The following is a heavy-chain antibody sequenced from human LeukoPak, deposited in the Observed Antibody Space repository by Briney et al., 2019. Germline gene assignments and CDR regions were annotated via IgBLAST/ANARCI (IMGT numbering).Heavy chain of an antibody. CDR3: ARDAGATAY. CDR2: IHYSGST. CDR1: GVSISTDY. D-gene: IGHD4/OR15-4a*01. J-gene: IGHJ4*02. V-gene: IGHV4-59*13. Sequence: SETPSLTCTVSGVSISTDYWTWVRQSPGKGLEWIGYIHYSGSTSYNPSLKSRVTISVDTSKNQFSLKLTSVTSADTAVYYCARDAGATAYWGQGALVTVSS.